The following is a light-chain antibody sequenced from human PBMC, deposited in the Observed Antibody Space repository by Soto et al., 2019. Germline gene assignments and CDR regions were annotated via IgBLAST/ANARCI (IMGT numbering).Light chain of an antibody. CDR2: AAS. Sequence: DIQMTQSPSSLSTSVGDRVTITCRASQSISNYLNWYQQKPGQAPKLLIYAASSLQSGVPSRFSGSGSGTDFTLTISSLQHADLATYYCQQSYSTTWTFGQGTKVEIK. J-gene: IGKJ1*01. CDR3: QQSYSTTWT. CDR1: QSISNY. V-gene: IGKV1-39*01.